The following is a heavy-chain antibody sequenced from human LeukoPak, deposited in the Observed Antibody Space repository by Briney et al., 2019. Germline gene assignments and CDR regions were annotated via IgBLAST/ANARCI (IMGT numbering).Heavy chain of an antibody. CDR2: INPDSGGT. Sequence: ASVKVSCKTSGYTFTGYFIHWVRQAPGQGLEWMGWINPDSGGTNYAQKFQGRVTMTRDTSISTVYMELSRLRSDDSAMHYCARGRGSWYDSSGSPYIRFDYWGQGTLVTVSS. CDR3: ARGRGSWYDSSGSPYIRFDY. CDR1: GYTFTGYF. V-gene: IGHV1-2*02. J-gene: IGHJ4*02. D-gene: IGHD3-22*01.